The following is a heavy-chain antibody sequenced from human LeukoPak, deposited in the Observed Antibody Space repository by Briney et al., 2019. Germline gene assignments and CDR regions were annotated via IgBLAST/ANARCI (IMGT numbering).Heavy chain of an antibody. J-gene: IGHJ4*02. CDR2: IRFDGTNK. Sequence: PGGSLRLSCAASGFTFSDYGMHWVRQAPGKGLDWVTFIRFDGTNKFDADSVKGRFTISRDNSKNTLFLQMNSLRDEDTAVYYCTRVYLERLTAGYFDHWGQGTLVTVSP. CDR3: TRVYLERLTAGYFDH. V-gene: IGHV3-30*02. CDR1: GFTFSDYG. D-gene: IGHD2-8*01.